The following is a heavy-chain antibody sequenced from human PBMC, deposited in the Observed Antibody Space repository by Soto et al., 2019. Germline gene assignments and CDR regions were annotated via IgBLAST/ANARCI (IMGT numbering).Heavy chain of an antibody. CDR3: ARDGAGLLWFGELLTPPGLDY. Sequence: EVQLVESGGGLVQPGGSLRLSCAASGFTFSSYSMNWVRQAPGKGLEWVSYISSSSSTIYYADSVKSRFTISRDNAKTSLYLQMNSLRAEDTAVYYCARDGAGLLWFGELLTPPGLDYWGQGTLVTVSS. J-gene: IGHJ4*02. CDR1: GFTFSSYS. D-gene: IGHD3-10*01. V-gene: IGHV3-48*01. CDR2: ISSSSSTI.